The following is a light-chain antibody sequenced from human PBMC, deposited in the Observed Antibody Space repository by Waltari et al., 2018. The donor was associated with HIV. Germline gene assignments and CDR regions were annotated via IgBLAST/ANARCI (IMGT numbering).Light chain of an antibody. J-gene: IGLJ2*01. Sequence: QSALTQPASVSGSPGQSITISCTGTSSDGGCYNLVSWYQQHPGKAPKLMIYEGSKRPSGVSNRFSGSKSGNTASLTISGLQAEDEADYYCCSYAGSSTLEVFGGGTKLTVL. CDR1: SSDGGCYNL. V-gene: IGLV2-23*01. CDR2: EGS. CDR3: CSYAGSSTLEV.